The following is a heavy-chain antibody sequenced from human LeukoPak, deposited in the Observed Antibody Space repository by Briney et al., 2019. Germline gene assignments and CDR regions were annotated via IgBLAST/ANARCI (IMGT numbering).Heavy chain of an antibody. Sequence: PGGSLRLSCAASGFTVSSNYMSWVRQAPGKGLEWVAVISYDGSNKYYADSVKGRFTISRDNSKNTLYLQMNSLRAEDTAVYYCAKDGGYKNGGLDYWGQGTLVTVSS. V-gene: IGHV3-30*18. CDR1: GFTVSSNY. CDR3: AKDGGYKNGGLDY. J-gene: IGHJ4*02. D-gene: IGHD1-14*01. CDR2: ISYDGSNK.